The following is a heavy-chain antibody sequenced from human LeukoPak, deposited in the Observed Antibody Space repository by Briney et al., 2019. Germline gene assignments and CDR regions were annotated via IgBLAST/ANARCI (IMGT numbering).Heavy chain of an antibody. Sequence: PGGSLRLSCAASGFTFSTYWMIWVRQAPGKGLEGVASIKEDGSEKYYVDSVKGRFTISRDNARNSLYLQMNRLRVEDTAMYFCVRGTYGPDYWGQGTLVTVSS. D-gene: IGHD4-17*01. J-gene: IGHJ4*02. CDR2: IKEDGSEK. CDR3: VRGTYGPDY. CDR1: GFTFSTYW. V-gene: IGHV3-7*01.